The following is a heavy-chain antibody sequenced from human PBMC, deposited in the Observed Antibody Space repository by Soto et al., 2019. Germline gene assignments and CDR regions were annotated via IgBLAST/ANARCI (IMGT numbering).Heavy chain of an antibody. J-gene: IGHJ4*02. CDR3: AHILVAGLVYYFDY. D-gene: IGHD6-19*01. Sequence: QITLKESGPTLVKPTQTLTLTCTFSGFSLSSTRMAVGWISQPPGKALEWLALIYWDDDKRYSPFLKSRLTNTNDTSKNQVVLTMSNMDPVDTARYYFAHILVAGLVYYFDYWGQGTLVTVSA. CDR2: IYWDDDK. CDR1: GFSLSSTRMA. V-gene: IGHV2-5*02.